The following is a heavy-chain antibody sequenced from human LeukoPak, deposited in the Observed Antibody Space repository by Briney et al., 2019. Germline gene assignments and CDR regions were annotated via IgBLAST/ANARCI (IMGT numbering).Heavy chain of an antibody. V-gene: IGHV4-59*01. J-gene: IGHJ5*02. CDR1: GASITSYY. CDR3: ARDRAATGQFDP. Sequence: PSETLSLTCSVSGASITSYYWGWVRQPPGKGLEWLGYIYSSGSPIYNPSLNSRGTISLDTSKNQFSLRLSSLTAADTAVYYCARDRAATGQFDPWGLGTLVTVSS. CDR2: IYSSGSP. D-gene: IGHD2-15*01.